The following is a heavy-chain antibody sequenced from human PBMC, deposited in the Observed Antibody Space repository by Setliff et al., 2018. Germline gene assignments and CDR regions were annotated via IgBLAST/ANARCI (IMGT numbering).Heavy chain of an antibody. D-gene: IGHD3-3*01. Sequence: PGGSLRLSCAASGFTFSAYGMHWVRQAPGKGLEWVAFIRFDGGNKYYADSVKGRFTISRDNSKNTLYLQMNSLTAEDTAMYYCATLSKDLNYWGQGTLVTVSS. CDR2: IRFDGGNK. CDR3: ATLSKDLNY. V-gene: IGHV3-30*02. J-gene: IGHJ4*02. CDR1: GFTFSAYG.